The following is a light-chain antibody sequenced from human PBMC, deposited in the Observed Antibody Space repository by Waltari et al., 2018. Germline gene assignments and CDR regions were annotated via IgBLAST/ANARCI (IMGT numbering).Light chain of an antibody. CDR3: HQCNTYST. V-gene: IGKV1-5*03. CDR1: QGIGIW. J-gene: IGKJ1*01. CDR2: KAS. Sequence: DIQMTQSPSTLSASVGDTVTITCRASQGIGIWLAWYQQHPGRAPKPLIAKASILQTGVPSRFSGSGAGTEFTLTIANLQPDDFATYFCHQCNTYSTFGQGTKVEIK.